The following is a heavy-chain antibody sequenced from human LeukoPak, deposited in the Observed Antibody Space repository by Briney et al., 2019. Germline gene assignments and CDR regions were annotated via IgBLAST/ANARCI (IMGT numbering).Heavy chain of an antibody. CDR2: IHTSGST. D-gene: IGHD4-23*01. V-gene: IGHV4-4*07. Sequence: SETLSLTCTVSRGSITSYYWSWIRQPAGKGLEWIGRIHTSGSTNYNPSLKSRVTMSVDTSKNQFSLKLSSVTAADTAVYYCARSTVVTADFDYWGQGTLVTVSS. CDR1: RGSITSYY. J-gene: IGHJ4*02. CDR3: ARSTVVTADFDY.